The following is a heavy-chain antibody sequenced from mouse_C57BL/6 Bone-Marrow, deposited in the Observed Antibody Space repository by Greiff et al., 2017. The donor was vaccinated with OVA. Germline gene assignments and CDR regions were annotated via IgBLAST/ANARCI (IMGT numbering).Heavy chain of an antibody. V-gene: IGHV1-39*01. D-gene: IGHD2-4*01. J-gene: IGHJ4*01. CDR1: GYSFTDYN. Sequence: VQLQQSGPELVKPGASVKISCKASGYSFTDYNMNWVKQSNGQSLEWIGVINPNYGTTSYNQKFKGKATLTVDQSSSTAYMQLNSLTSEDSAGYYCARGIYYEYDEGMDYWGQGTSVTVAS. CDR2: INPNYGTT. CDR3: ARGIYYEYDEGMDY.